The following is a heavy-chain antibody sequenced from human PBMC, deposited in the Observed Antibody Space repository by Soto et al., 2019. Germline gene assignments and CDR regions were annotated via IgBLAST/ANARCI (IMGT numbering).Heavy chain of an antibody. CDR1: GYIFTTYG. CDR3: ARGGYGDY. J-gene: IGHJ4*02. CDR2: ISAHNGNT. V-gene: IGHV1-18*01. Sequence: QVHLVQSGAEVKKPGASVKVSCKGSGYIFTTYGITWVRQAPGQGLEWMGWISAHNGNTNYAQRLQGRVTVTRDTSTSTAYMELRTRRSDDSAVYDCARGGYGDYWGQGALVTVSS. D-gene: IGHD1-1*01.